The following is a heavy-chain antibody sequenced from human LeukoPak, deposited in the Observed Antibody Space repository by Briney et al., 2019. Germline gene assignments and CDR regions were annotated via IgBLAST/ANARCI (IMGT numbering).Heavy chain of an antibody. D-gene: IGHD6-13*01. CDR1: GYSFAGYY. CDR2: INPNSGGT. J-gene: IGHJ3*02. V-gene: IGHV1-2*06. Sequence: ASVKVSCKASGYSFAGYYMHWVRQAPGQGLEWMGRINPNSGGTNYAQKFQGRVIMTRDTSISTAYMELSRLGSDDTAVYYCAVAEYSSSWASAAFDIWGPGTLVTVSS. CDR3: AVAEYSSSWASAAFDI.